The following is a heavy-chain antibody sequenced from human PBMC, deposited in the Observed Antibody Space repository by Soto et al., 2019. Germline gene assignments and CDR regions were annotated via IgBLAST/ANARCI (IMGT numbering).Heavy chain of an antibody. V-gene: IGHV1-2*02. CDR1: GYTFTGYY. D-gene: IGHD2-2*01. J-gene: IGHJ5*02. CDR2: INPNSGGT. CDR3: ARDQCSSTSPCHRPNWFGP. Sequence: ASVKVSCKASGYTFTGYYMHWVRQAPGQGLEWMGWINPNSGGTNYAQKFQGRVTMTRDTSISTAYMELSRLRSDDTAVYYCARDQCSSTSPCHRPNWFGPWGQGTLVTVSS.